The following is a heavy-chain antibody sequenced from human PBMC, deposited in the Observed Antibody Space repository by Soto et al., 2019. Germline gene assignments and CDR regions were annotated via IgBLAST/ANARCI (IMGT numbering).Heavy chain of an antibody. CDR2: INANNGDT. D-gene: IGHD1-26*01. CDR1: GYTFTSYG. CDR3: SRFGAYGSH. J-gene: IGHJ4*02. V-gene: IGHV1-18*04. Sequence: QVQLVQSGPELKKPGASVQVSCKASGYTFTSYGISWVRQAPGQGLEWMGRINANNGDTDYRQKFQGRITMTADASTDTVYMDLRNLTTDDTGVYYCSRFGAYGSHWGQGTQITVSS.